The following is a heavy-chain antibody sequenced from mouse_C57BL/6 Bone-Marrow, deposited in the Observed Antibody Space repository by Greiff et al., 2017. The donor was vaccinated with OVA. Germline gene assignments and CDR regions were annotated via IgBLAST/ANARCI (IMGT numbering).Heavy chain of an antibody. Sequence: EVKLVESGGGLVQPGGSLKLSCAASGFTFSDYGMAWVRQAPRKGPEWVAFISNLAYSIYYADTVTGRFTISRENAKNTLYLEMSSLRSEDTAMYYCARRGGNYLYFDYWGQGTTLTVSS. CDR1: GFTFSDYG. CDR2: ISNLAYSI. J-gene: IGHJ2*01. V-gene: IGHV5-15*04. CDR3: ARRGGNYLYFDY. D-gene: IGHD2-1*01.